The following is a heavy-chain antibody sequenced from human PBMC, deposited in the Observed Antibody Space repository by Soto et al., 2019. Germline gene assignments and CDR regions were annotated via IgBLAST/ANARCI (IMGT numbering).Heavy chain of an antibody. CDR3: AKDQPLHS. CDR2: ISYDGSNK. CDR1: GFTFSSYG. D-gene: IGHD4-4*01. V-gene: IGHV3-30*18. J-gene: IGHJ5*02. Sequence: AGGSLRLSCAASGFTFSSYGMHWVRQAPGKGLEWVAVISYDGSNKYYADSVKGRFTISRDNSKNTLYLQMNSLRAEGTAVYYCAKDQPLHSWGQGTLVTVSS.